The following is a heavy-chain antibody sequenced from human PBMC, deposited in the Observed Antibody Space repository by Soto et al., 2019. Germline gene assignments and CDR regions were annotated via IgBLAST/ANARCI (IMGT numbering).Heavy chain of an antibody. V-gene: IGHV3-23*01. D-gene: IGHD4-4*01. Sequence: EVQLLESGGGLVQPGGSLRLSCAASGFTFSSYAMSWVRQAPGKGLEWVSAISGSGGSTYYADSVKGRFTISRDNSKNTLYLQMNSLRAEDKAEYYCAKGNSNYYYYGMDVWGQGTLVTVSS. CDR2: ISGSGGST. CDR1: GFTFSSYA. CDR3: AKGNSNYYYYGMDV. J-gene: IGHJ6*02.